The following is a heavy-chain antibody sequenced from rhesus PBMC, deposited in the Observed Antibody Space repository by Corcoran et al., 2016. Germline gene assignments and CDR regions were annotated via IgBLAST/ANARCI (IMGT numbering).Heavy chain of an antibody. CDR2: IYSSSGNT. Sequence: QVQLQESGPGRLKPSEPLYPTCAVSGGSIVGGYGCGGIRQAPGTGLGGVGWIGIIYSSSGNTYYNPSLKSRVTISTDTSKNQFSLKLSSVTAADTAVYYCARSMTTVATRYDYGGQGVLVTVSS. CDR1: GGSIVGGYG. V-gene: IGHV4S7*01. CDR3: ARSMTTVATRYDY. J-gene: IGHJ4*01. D-gene: IGHD4-29*01.